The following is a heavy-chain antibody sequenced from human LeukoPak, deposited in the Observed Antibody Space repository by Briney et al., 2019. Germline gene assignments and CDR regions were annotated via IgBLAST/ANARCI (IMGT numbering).Heavy chain of an antibody. CDR3: ARQEGTEDY. CDR1: GNSISSHYY. Sequence: SETLSLTCTVSGNSISSHYYWGWIRQPPGKGLEWTGSIYHSGSTNYNPSLKSRVTISVDASKNQFSLKLTSVTAADTAVYYCARQEGTEDYWGQGTLVTVSS. V-gene: IGHV4-38-2*02. D-gene: IGHD2-8*02. J-gene: IGHJ4*02. CDR2: IYHSGST.